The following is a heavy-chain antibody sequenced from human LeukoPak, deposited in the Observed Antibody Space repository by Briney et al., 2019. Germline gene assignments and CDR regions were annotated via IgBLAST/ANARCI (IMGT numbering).Heavy chain of an antibody. CDR3: SRKLRLGGNWFDP. D-gene: IGHD1-26*01. Sequence: GASVKVSCKTSGGTFTSYAITWVRQAPGQGLEWMGKIIPISGTTNYAQKFQGRVTYTADESTSTAYMELSRLRSEDTALYYCSRKLRLGGNWFDPWGQGTLVTDSP. J-gene: IGHJ5*02. V-gene: IGHV1-69*13. CDR1: GGTFTSYA. CDR2: IIPISGTT.